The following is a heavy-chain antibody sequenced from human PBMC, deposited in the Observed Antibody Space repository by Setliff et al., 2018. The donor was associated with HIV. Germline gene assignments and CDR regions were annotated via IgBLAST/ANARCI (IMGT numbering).Heavy chain of an antibody. V-gene: IGHV1-2*06. CDR3: SRYDFWSGYH. Sequence: ASVKVSCKASGYTFTGYYIHWVRQAPGQGLEWIGRINPNSGGTNYAQKFQGRVTMTRDTSISTAYMELSRLRSDDTAVYYCSRYDFWSGYHWGQGTLVTVSS. D-gene: IGHD3-3*01. CDR1: GYTFTGYY. CDR2: INPNSGGT. J-gene: IGHJ4*02.